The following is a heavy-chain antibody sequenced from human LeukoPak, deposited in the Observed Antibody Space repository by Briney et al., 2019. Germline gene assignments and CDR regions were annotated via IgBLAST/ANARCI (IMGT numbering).Heavy chain of an antibody. CDR1: GGSISSYY. CDR3: ARGGPITIFGVGDAFDI. D-gene: IGHD3-3*01. CDR2: IYYSGST. Sequence: PSETLSLTCTVSGGSISSYYWSWIRQPPGKGLEWIGYIYYSGSTNYNPSLKSRVTISVDTSKNQFSLKLSSVTAADTAVYYCARGGPITIFGVGDAFDIWGQGTMVTVSS. V-gene: IGHV4-59*01. J-gene: IGHJ3*02.